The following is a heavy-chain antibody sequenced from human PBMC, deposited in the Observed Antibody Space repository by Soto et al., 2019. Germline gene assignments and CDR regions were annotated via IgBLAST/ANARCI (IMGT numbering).Heavy chain of an antibody. CDR2: ISGSGGST. V-gene: IGHV3-23*01. D-gene: IGHD3-10*01. J-gene: IGHJ4*02. CDR3: AKDYYGSGSYYNGRPDY. Sequence: GGSLRLSCAASGFTFSSYAMSWVRQGPGKGLEWVSAISGSGGSTYYADSVKGRFTISRDNSKNTLYLQMNSLRAEDTAVYYCAKDYYGSGSYYNGRPDYWGQGTQVTVSS. CDR1: GFTFSSYA.